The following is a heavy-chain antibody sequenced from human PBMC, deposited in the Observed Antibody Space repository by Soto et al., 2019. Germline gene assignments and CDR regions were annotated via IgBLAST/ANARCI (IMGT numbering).Heavy chain of an antibody. J-gene: IGHJ6*02. Sequence: XETLSLTCSVAGYSVTSSGYYWAWIRQPPGKGLEWIGSMFYSGLTYYNPSLKSRVTLSVDTSKNQFSVRLNSVTAADTAVYYCAPLSVSLSGPYGIHVWGQGTTVTVSS. CDR3: APLSVSLSGPYGIHV. CDR1: GYSVTSSGYY. V-gene: IGHV4-39*01. CDR2: MFYSGLT. D-gene: IGHD2-15*01.